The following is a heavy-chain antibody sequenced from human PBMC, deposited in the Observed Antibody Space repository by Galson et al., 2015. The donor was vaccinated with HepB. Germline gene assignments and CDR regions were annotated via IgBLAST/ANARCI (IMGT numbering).Heavy chain of an antibody. CDR1: GFIVTSKY. Sequence: SLRLSCAASGFIVTSKYINWVRQAPGKGLEWVSVIYSGGSTFYADSVKGRFTVSGDNSKNTVYLQMNSLRVEDTAVYYRADINFGGNSWGQGTPVTVSS. V-gene: IGHV3-53*01. D-gene: IGHD4-23*01. CDR2: IYSGGST. CDR3: ADINFGGNS. J-gene: IGHJ4*02.